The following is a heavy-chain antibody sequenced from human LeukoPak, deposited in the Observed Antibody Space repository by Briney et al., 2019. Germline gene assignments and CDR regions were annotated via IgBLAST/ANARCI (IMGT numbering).Heavy chain of an antibody. CDR1: GYTFTGYY. CDR3: ATQIPLLGARALDAFDI. Sequence: ASVKVSCKASGYTFTGYYMHWVRQAPGQGLEWMGWINPNSGGTNYAQKFQGRVTMTEDTSTDTAYMELSSLRSEDTAVYYCATQIPLLGARALDAFDIWGQGTMVTVSS. D-gene: IGHD1-26*01. CDR2: INPNSGGT. V-gene: IGHV1-2*02. J-gene: IGHJ3*02.